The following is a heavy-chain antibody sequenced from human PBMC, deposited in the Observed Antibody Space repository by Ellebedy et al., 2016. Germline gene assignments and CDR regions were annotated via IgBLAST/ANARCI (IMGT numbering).Heavy chain of an antibody. V-gene: IGHV1-69*13. CDR1: GGTFSSYA. D-gene: IGHD4/OR15-4a*01. Sequence: SVKVSXXASGGTFSSYAISWVRQAPGQGLEWMGGIIPIFGTANYAQKFQGRVTITADESTSTAYMELSSLRSEDTAVYYCASLLGQTMDYWGQGTLVTVSS. CDR2: IIPIFGTA. J-gene: IGHJ4*02. CDR3: ASLLGQTMDY.